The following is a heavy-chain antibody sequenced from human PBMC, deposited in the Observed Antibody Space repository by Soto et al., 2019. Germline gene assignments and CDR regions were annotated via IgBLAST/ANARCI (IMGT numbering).Heavy chain of an antibody. CDR2: IWYDGSNK. J-gene: IGHJ4*02. CDR3: AREGAEYDILTGSPY. D-gene: IGHD3-9*01. V-gene: IGHV3-33*01. Sequence: QVQLVESGGGVVQPGRSLRLSCAASGFTFSSYGMHWVRQAPGKGREWVAVIWYDGSNKYYADSVKGRFTISRDNSKNTLYLQMNSLRAEDTAVYYCAREGAEYDILTGSPYWGQGTLVTVSS. CDR1: GFTFSSYG.